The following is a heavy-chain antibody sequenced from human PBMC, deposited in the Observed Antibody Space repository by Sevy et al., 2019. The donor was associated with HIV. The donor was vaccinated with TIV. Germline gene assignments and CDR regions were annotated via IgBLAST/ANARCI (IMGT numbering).Heavy chain of an antibody. CDR3: ARDYYDDRPRGFDP. J-gene: IGHJ5*02. V-gene: IGHV4-59*01. CDR1: GDSISKYV. D-gene: IGHD3-22*01. CDR2: LYFSGNT. Sequence: SESLSLTCTVSGDSISKYVWSWIRQPPGKGLEWIGYLYFSGNTNYNPSLKSRVTISVDTSKNQFSLTLKSVTAADTARSYCARDYYDDRPRGFDPWGQGTLVTVSS.